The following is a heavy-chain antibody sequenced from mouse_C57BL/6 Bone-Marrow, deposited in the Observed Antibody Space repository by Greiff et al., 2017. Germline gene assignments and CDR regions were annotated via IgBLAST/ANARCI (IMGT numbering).Heavy chain of an antibody. CDR3: GRGPWTLYF. V-gene: IGHV1-19*01. J-gene: IGHJ2*01. CDR1: GYTFTGYY. CDR2: INPSNGGT. Sequence: EVQLQQPGPVLVKPGASVKMSCKASGYTFTGYYMTWVKQSLGKGLEWIGVINPSNGGTSYNQKFKGKATLTVDTSSSTAYMQLNSLTSEDSAGFGCGRGPWTLYF.